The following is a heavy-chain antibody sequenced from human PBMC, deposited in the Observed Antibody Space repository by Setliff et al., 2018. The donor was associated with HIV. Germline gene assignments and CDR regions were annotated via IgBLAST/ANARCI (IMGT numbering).Heavy chain of an antibody. V-gene: IGHV3-23*01. CDR1: GFRFRTYA. CDR3: ARESSSSWYFDY. Sequence: GSLRLSCVASGFRFRTYAMSWVRQSQGKGLEWVSLISGDGGRATHYSDSVEGRFTISRDNAKNSLYLQMNSLRAEDTAVYYCARESSSSWYFDYWGQGTLVTVSS. D-gene: IGHD6-13*01. J-gene: IGHJ4*02. CDR2: ISGDGGRAT.